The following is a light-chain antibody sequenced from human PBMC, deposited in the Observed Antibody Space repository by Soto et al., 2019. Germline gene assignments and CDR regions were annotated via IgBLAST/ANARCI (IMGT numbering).Light chain of an antibody. CDR2: DAS. J-gene: IGKJ1*01. V-gene: IGKV1-5*01. CDR1: QSINSW. Sequence: DLQMSQSPSTLSESVGDIITITCRASQSINSWLAWYQQKPGKAPQILIYDASTLKSGVPSRFSASGSGTEFTLIISSLQPDDFATYYCQQYTSYSWTFGQGTKVDIK. CDR3: QQYTSYSWT.